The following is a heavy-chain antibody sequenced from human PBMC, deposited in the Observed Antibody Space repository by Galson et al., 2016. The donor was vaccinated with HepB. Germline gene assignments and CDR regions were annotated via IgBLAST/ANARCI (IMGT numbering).Heavy chain of an antibody. CDR2: IGGHTSST. CDR3: ARARYSSDAHPGYYFDY. J-gene: IGHJ4*02. D-gene: IGHD6-19*01. Sequence: SLRLSCAASGFTFSSYGMNWVRQAPGRGLEWIAYIGGHTSSTFYADSVKGRFTISRDNAKNSLSLHMIGLGAEDTAVYYCARARYSSDAHPGYYFDYWGQGTLVPVSS. V-gene: IGHV3-48*01. CDR1: GFTFSSYG.